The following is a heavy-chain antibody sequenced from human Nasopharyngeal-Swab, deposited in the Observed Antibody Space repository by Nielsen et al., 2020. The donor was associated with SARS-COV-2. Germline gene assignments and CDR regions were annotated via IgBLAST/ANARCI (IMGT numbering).Heavy chain of an antibody. Sequence: SETLSLTCTVSGGSISSYYWSWIRQPPGKGLEWIGYNYYSGSTNYNPSLKSRVTISVDTSKNQFSLKLSSVTAADTAVYYCARDSRSGWLYWGQGTLVTVSS. V-gene: IGHV4-59*01. CDR3: ARDSRSGWLY. CDR1: GGSISSYY. CDR2: NYYSGST. J-gene: IGHJ4*02. D-gene: IGHD6-19*01.